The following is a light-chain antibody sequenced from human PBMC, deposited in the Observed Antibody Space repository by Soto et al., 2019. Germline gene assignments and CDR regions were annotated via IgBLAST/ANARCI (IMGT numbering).Light chain of an antibody. Sequence: QSALTQPASVSGSPGQSITISCTGTSSDVGSYNLVSWYQQYPGTAPKLMIYEESKRPSGVSNRFSGSKSGNTASLTISGLQTEDEADYYCCSYAGSSTYVFGTGTKLTVL. CDR2: EES. CDR3: CSYAGSSTYV. J-gene: IGLJ1*01. V-gene: IGLV2-23*01. CDR1: SSDVGSYNL.